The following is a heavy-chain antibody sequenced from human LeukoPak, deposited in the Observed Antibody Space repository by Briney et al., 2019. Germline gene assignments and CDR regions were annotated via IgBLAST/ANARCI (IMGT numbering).Heavy chain of an antibody. V-gene: IGHV3-9*02. CDR3: AKDYGYYDSSGYLDY. CDR1: GFTSDDYA. J-gene: IGHJ4*02. CDR2: ISWNSGSI. Sequence: GGSLRLSCAASGFTSDDYAMHWVRQAPGKGLEWVSGISWNSGSIGYADSVKGRFTISRDNAKNSLYLQMNSLRAEDTALYYCAKDYGYYDSSGYLDYWGQGTLVTVSS. D-gene: IGHD3-22*01.